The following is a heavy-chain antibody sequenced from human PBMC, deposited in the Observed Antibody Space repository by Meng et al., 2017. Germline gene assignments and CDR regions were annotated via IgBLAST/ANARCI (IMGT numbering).Heavy chain of an antibody. D-gene: IGHD1-26*01. J-gene: IGHJ6*02. V-gene: IGHV4-38-2*02. CDR3: ARVQVGSGSYYGYYYGMDV. CDR1: GYSISSGYY. Sequence: SETLSLTCTVSGYSISSGYYWGWIRQPPGKGREWIGSIYHSGSTYYNPSLKSRVTISVDTSKNQFSLELSSVTAADTAVYYCARVQVGSGSYYGYYYGMDVWGQGTTVTVSS. CDR2: IYHSGST.